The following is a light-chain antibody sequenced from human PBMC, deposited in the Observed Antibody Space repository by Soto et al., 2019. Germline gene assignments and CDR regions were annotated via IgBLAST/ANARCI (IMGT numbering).Light chain of an antibody. Sequence: DIQMTQSPSTLSASVGDRVTITCRASQDISTFLAWYQHKPGKAPKLLIYDASTLQTGVPSRFRGSGFGTEFTLTISGLQPDDFATYYCQLHDDYSHATFGQGTKVDIK. CDR2: DAS. CDR1: QDISTF. CDR3: QLHDDYSHAT. V-gene: IGKV1-5*01. J-gene: IGKJ2*01.